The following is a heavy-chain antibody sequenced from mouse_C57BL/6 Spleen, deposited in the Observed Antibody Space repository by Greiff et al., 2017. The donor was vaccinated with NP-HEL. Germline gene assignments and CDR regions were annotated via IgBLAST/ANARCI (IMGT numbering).Heavy chain of an antibody. CDR3: ARYYYGNHLGYFDV. Sequence: QVQLKQPGAELVMPGASVKLSCKASGYTFTSYWMHWVKQRPGQGLEWIGEIDPSDSYTNYNQKFKGKSTLTVDKSSSTAYMQLSSLTSEDSAVYYCARYYYGNHLGYFDVWGTGTTVTVSS. D-gene: IGHD1-1*02. V-gene: IGHV1-69*01. CDR1: GYTFTSYW. CDR2: IDPSDSYT. J-gene: IGHJ1*03.